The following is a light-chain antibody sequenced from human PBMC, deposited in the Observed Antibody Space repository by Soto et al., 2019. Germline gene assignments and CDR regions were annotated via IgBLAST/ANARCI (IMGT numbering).Light chain of an antibody. V-gene: IGKV1-5*01. J-gene: IGKJ1*01. CDR1: QTISTW. Sequence: DIQMTQSPSTLSASVGDRVTITCRASQTISTWLAWYQQKPGRAPKLLIYDASSLESGVPSRFSGSGSGTEFTLTISSLQPDDFATDYCQQYNSYSLWTFGQGTKVDIK. CDR2: DAS. CDR3: QQYNSYSLWT.